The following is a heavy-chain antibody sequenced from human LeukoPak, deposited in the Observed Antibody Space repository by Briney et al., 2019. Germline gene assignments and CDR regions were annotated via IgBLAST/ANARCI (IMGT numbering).Heavy chain of an antibody. CDR3: AKDLVPYSSGWFDNWFDP. CDR1: GFTFSYYA. Sequence: GGSLRLSCVASGFTFSYYAMSWVRQAPGKGLEWVSTISGSGDDTYYADSVKGRFTISRDNSKNTLYLQMNSLRAEDTAVYYCAKDLVPYSSGWFDNWFDPWGQGTLVTVSS. D-gene: IGHD6-19*01. CDR2: ISGSGDDT. J-gene: IGHJ5*02. V-gene: IGHV3-23*01.